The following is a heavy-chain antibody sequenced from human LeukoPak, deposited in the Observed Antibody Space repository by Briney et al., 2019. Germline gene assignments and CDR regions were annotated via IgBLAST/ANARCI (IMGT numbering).Heavy chain of an antibody. D-gene: IGHD3-22*01. V-gene: IGHV3-48*03. Sequence: GGSLRLSCAASGFTFSSYEMNWVRQAPGKGLEWVSYISSSGSTIYYADSVKGRFTISRDNSKNTLYLQMNSLRAEDTAVYYCARAYYYDSSGYAYWGQGTLVTVSS. CDR3: ARAYYYDSSGYAY. J-gene: IGHJ4*02. CDR1: GFTFSSYE. CDR2: ISSSGSTI.